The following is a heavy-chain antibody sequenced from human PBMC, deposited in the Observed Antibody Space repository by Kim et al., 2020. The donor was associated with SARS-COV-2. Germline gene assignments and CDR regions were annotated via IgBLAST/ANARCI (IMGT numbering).Heavy chain of an antibody. CDR3: ARVKESSGWYSGFDP. V-gene: IGHV1-46*01. Sequence: QKFQGRVTMTRDTSTDTVYMDLSSLRSEDTAVYYCARVKESSGWYSGFDPWGQGTLVTVSS. J-gene: IGHJ5*02. D-gene: IGHD6-19*01.